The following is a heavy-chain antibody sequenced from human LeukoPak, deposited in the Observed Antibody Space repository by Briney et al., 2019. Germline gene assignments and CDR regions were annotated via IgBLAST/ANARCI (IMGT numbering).Heavy chain of an antibody. V-gene: IGHV3-33*06. J-gene: IGHJ4*02. Sequence: PGGSLRLSCAASGFTFSSHAMHWVRQAPGKGLEWVAIVWYDGSNQYYADSVKGRFTISRDNSKNTVDLQMNSLRVEDTAVYFCAKDKDTPATAQPQRGYFESWGQGTLVTVSA. CDR2: VWYDGSNQ. D-gene: IGHD2-21*02. CDR3: AKDKDTPATAQPQRGYFES. CDR1: GFTFSSHA.